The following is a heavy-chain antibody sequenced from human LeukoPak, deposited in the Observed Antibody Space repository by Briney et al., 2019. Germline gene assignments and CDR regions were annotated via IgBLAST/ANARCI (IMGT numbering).Heavy chain of an antibody. D-gene: IGHD3-10*01. Sequence: PSETLSLTCAVYGGSFSGYYWSWIRQPPGKGLEWIGEINHSGSTNYNPSLKSRVTISVDTSKNQFSLKLSSVTAADTAVYYCARSPITMVRGKSKPADYWGQGTLVTVSS. J-gene: IGHJ4*02. CDR2: INHSGST. V-gene: IGHV4-34*01. CDR1: GGSFSGYY. CDR3: ARSPITMVRGKSKPADY.